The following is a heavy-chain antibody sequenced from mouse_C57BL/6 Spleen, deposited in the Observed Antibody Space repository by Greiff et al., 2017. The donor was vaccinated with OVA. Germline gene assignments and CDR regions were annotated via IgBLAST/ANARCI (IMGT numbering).Heavy chain of an antibody. Sequence: QVQLQQSGPGLVQPSQSLSITCTVSGFSLTSYGVHWVRQSPGKGLEWLGVLWSGGSTDYNAAFISSMSISKDNSKSQVFFKMNRLQADDTAIYYCARTHYYGSSPYYFDYWGQGTTLTVSS. CDR3: ARTHYYGSSPYYFDY. CDR1: GFSLTSYG. J-gene: IGHJ2*01. CDR2: LWSGGST. V-gene: IGHV2-2*01. D-gene: IGHD1-1*01.